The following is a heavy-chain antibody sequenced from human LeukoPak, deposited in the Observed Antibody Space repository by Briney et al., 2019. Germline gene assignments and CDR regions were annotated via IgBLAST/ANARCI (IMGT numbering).Heavy chain of an antibody. J-gene: IGHJ4*02. CDR3: ARGPLRRYYGSGSYLAY. Sequence: GASVKVSCKASGYTFTGYYMHWVRQAPGQGLEWMGWINPNSGGTNYAQKFQGWVTMTRDTSISTAYMELSRLRSDDTAVYYCARGPLRRYYGSGSYLAYWGQGTLVTVSS. D-gene: IGHD3-10*01. CDR2: INPNSGGT. CDR1: GYTFTGYY. V-gene: IGHV1-2*04.